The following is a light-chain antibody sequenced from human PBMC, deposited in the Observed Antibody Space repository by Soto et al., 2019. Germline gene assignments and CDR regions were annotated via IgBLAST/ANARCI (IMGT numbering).Light chain of an antibody. CDR1: QSISSW. CDR3: QQYSTYPYT. V-gene: IGKV1-5*03. Sequence: DIQMTQSPFSLPASVGDGVTITCRASQSISSWLAWYQLKPGKAPKALIYKASILESGVPSRFSGSRSGTEFTLTISSLQPDDFATYYCQQYSTYPYTFGQGTKLEIK. CDR2: KAS. J-gene: IGKJ2*01.